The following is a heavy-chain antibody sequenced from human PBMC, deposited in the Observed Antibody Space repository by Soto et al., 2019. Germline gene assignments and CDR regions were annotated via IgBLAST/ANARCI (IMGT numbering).Heavy chain of an antibody. CDR3: ARFAFNSRFDF. V-gene: IGHV3-66*01. Sequence: EVQLVESGGGLVQPGGSPRLSCVVSGFTVSNNYISWVRQAPGKGLEWVSVTYSGDTTYYADSVKGRFTVSRDISKNTLYLQMNSLRAEDTAVFYCARFAFNSRFDFWGQGTLVTVSS. CDR1: GFTVSNNY. CDR2: TYSGDTT. D-gene: IGHD1-1*01. J-gene: IGHJ4*02.